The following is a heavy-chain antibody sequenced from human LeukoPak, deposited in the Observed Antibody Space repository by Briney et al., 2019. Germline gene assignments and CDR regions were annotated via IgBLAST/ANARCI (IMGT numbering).Heavy chain of an antibody. CDR1: GGSIRSSIW. D-gene: IGHD4-23*01. CDR3: ARNSGHSDFDY. V-gene: IGHV4-4*02. J-gene: IGHJ4*02. Sequence: SETLSLTCAVSGGSIRSSIWWTWARRPPGKGLEWIGEIYHSGSTNYNPSLKSRVTISLDKSKNQFSLRLSSVTAADTAVYYCARNSGHSDFDYWGPGTLVTVSS. CDR2: IYHSGST.